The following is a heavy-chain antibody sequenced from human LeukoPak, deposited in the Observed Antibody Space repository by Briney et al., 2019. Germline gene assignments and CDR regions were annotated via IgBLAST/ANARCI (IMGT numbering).Heavy chain of an antibody. CDR3: ANPRGNYGAYAFDI. Sequence: PGGPLRLSCAASGLTFSSYAMNWVRQAPGKGLEWVSAISGSGGNTYYADSVKGRFTISRDNSKNTLYLQMNSLRAEDTAVYYCANPRGNYGAYAFDIWGQGTMVTVSS. J-gene: IGHJ3*02. CDR1: GLTFSSYA. V-gene: IGHV3-23*01. D-gene: IGHD4-17*01. CDR2: ISGSGGNT.